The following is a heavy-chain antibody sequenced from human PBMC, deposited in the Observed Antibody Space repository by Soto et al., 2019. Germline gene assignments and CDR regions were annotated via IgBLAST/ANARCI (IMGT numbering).Heavy chain of an antibody. CDR3: ARIGGSWYGETYNWFDP. CDR2: IIPIFGTA. J-gene: IGHJ5*02. Sequence: QVQLVQSGAEVKKPGSSVKVSCKASGGTFSSYAISWVRQAPGQGLEWMGGIIPIFGTANYAQKFQGRVTSTADESTSTAYMELSSLRSEDTAVYYCARIGGSWYGETYNWFDPWGQGTLVTVSS. D-gene: IGHD6-13*01. V-gene: IGHV1-69*01. CDR1: GGTFSSYA.